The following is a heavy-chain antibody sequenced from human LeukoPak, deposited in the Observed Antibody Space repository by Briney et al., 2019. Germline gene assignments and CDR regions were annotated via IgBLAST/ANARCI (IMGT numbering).Heavy chain of an antibody. J-gene: IGHJ4*02. CDR3: VREGYYDSSGYLGVFDY. CDR2: IYSDNT. CDR1: GFTVSSNS. D-gene: IGHD3-22*01. V-gene: IGHV3-53*01. Sequence: GGSLRLSCTVSGFTVSSNSMSWVRQAPGKGLEWVSFIYSDNTHYSDSVKGRFTISRDNAKNSVYLQMKSLRAEDTAVYYCVREGYYDSSGYLGVFDYWGQGTLVTVSS.